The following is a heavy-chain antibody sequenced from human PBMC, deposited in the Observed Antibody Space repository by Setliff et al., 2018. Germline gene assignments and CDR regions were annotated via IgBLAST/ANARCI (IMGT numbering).Heavy chain of an antibody. V-gene: IGHV1-46*01. CDR3: ARDVFPYHYEGAFDI. D-gene: IGHD3-22*01. CDR1: GYTFTSHY. Sequence: ASVKVSCKASGYTFTSHYMHWVRQAPGLGLEWMGTINPSSGRTSYAQKFQGRVTMTRDTSTSTVHMDMSSLRSEDTAVYYCARDVFPYHYEGAFDIWGQGTMITVSS. CDR2: INPSSGRT. J-gene: IGHJ3*02.